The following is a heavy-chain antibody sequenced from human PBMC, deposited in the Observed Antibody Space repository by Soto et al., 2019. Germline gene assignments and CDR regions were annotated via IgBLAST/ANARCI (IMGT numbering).Heavy chain of an antibody. D-gene: IGHD3-3*01. J-gene: IGHJ4*02. CDR1: GFTFSSYA. CDR2: ISGSGCST. V-gene: IGHV3-23*01. CDR3: AKANPPVLRFLGWLYHFDY. Sequence: GGSLRLSCAASGFTFSSYAMSWVRQAPGKGLEWVSAISGSGCSTYDANTVKGRFTITRDNSNNTMNLQMNCLRAEDTAVYYCAKANPPVLRFLGWLYHFDYWGQGTLVTVSS.